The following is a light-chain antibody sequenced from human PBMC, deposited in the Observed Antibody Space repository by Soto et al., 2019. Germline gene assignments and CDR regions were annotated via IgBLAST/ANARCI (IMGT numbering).Light chain of an antibody. Sequence: EMVMTQSPATLSVSPGERATLSCRASQSVSSNLAWYQQKPGQAPRLLIYGASTRATGIPARFSGSGSGTEFTLTISSLQSADFAVYYCQQYNNWPPVTFGQGTKVEIK. CDR2: GAS. CDR3: QQYNNWPPVT. CDR1: QSVSSN. V-gene: IGKV3-15*01. J-gene: IGKJ1*01.